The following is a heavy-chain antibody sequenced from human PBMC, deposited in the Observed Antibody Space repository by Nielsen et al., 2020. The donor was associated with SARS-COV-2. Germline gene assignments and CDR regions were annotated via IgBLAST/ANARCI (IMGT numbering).Heavy chain of an antibody. Sequence: ASVKVSCKASGYTFTGYYMHWVRQAPGQGLEWMGRINPNSGGTNYAQKFQGRVTMTRDTSISTAYMELSRLRSDDTAVYYCARDSRPSLGAYYDFWSGYYTLGVNGMDVWGQGTTVTVSS. J-gene: IGHJ6*02. V-gene: IGHV1-2*06. D-gene: IGHD3-3*01. CDR2: INPNSGGT. CDR3: ARDSRPSLGAYYDFWSGYYTLGVNGMDV. CDR1: GYTFTGYY.